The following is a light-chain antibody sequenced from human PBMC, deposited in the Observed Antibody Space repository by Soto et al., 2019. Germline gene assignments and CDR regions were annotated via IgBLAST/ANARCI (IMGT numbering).Light chain of an antibody. J-gene: IGLJ2*01. CDR1: SSNIGNNY. Sequence: QSVVTQPPSVSAAPGQKVTISCSGWSSNIGNNYVSWYQQFPGTAPKLLIYDNNERPSGIPDRFSASKSGTSATLGISGLQTGDEADYFCGTWXDSLSXXVFGGGTXLT. V-gene: IGLV1-51*01. CDR2: DNN. CDR3: GTWXDSLSXXV.